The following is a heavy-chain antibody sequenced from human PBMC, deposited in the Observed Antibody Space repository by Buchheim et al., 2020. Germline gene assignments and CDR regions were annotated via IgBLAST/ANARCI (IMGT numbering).Heavy chain of an antibody. Sequence: QVQVVESGGGLVKPGGSLRLSCVTSGFTFSDYYMSWIRQAPGKGLEWVSYITSGSSYTNYADSVKGRFTISRDNAKNSVYLQMNSLRAEDTAVYFCAKGYSSSWYADYWGQGTL. V-gene: IGHV3-11*06. J-gene: IGHJ4*02. CDR2: ITSGSSYT. D-gene: IGHD6-19*01. CDR3: AKGYSSSWYADY. CDR1: GFTFSDYY.